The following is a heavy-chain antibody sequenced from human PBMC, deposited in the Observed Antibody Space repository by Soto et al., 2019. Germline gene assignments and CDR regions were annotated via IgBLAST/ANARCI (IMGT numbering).Heavy chain of an antibody. Sequence: ASVKVSCKASGYTFTSYYMHWVRQAPGQGLEWMGIINPSGGSTSYAQKFQGRVTMTTDTSTTTAYLELRSLRSDDTAVYYCARHHGPTTSENWFDPWGQGTLVTVSS. D-gene: IGHD5-12*01. V-gene: IGHV1-46*01. CDR2: INPSGGST. CDR1: GYTFTSYY. J-gene: IGHJ5*02. CDR3: ARHHGPTTSENWFDP.